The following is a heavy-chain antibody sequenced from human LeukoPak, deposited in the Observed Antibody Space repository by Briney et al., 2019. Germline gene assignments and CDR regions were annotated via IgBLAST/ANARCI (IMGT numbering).Heavy chain of an antibody. CDR2: IYTSGST. D-gene: IGHD6-6*01. V-gene: IGHV4-4*07. CDR3: ASGRIAALDY. J-gene: IGHJ4*02. CDR1: GGSISSYY. Sequence: PSETLSLTCTVSGGSISSYYWSWIRQPAGKGLEWIGGIYTSGSTNYNPSLKSRVTMSVDTSKNQSSLKLSSVTAADTAVYYCASGRIAALDYWGQGTLVTVSS.